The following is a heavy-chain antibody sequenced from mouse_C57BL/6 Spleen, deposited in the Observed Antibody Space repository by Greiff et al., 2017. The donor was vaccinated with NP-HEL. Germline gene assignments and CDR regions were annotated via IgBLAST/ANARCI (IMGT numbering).Heavy chain of an antibody. Sequence: EVKLVESGGGLVKPGGSLKLSCAASGFTFSDYGMHWVRQAPEKGLEWVAYISSGSSTIYYADTVKGRFTISRDNAKNTLFLQMTSLRSEDTAVYYCANGSSLVPSDYDMDYWGQGTSVTVAS. J-gene: IGHJ4*01. CDR2: ISSGSSTI. V-gene: IGHV5-17*01. D-gene: IGHD1-1*01. CDR3: ANGSSLVPSDYDMDY. CDR1: GFTFSDYG.